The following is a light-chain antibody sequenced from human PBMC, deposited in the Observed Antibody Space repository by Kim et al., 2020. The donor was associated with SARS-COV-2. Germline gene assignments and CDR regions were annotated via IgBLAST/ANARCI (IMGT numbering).Light chain of an antibody. CDR2: HTI. J-gene: IGLJ1*01. CDR1: ELGHRY. CDR3: QAWDSSSYV. Sequence: SYELTQPPSLTVSPGQTASITCSGDELGHRYVSWYQQRPGQSPVLLIYHTIKRPSGIPDRFSGSDSGNTATLTISGTQAMDEADYYCQAWDSSSYVFGSGTKGTVL. V-gene: IGLV3-1*01.